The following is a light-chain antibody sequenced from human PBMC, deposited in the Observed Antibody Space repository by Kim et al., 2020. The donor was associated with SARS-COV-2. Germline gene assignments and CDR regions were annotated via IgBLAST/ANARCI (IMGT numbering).Light chain of an antibody. V-gene: IGLV2-23*02. Sequence: QSLPISCTVTASDVGNYILVSWYQQHPDKAPKLLIYEVTRRPSGVSHRFSGSKSDNTASLTISGLQAEDEGNYYCSSYAGTTAFVVFGGGTKVTVL. J-gene: IGLJ2*01. CDR1: ASDVGNYIL. CDR3: SSYAGTTAFVV. CDR2: EVT.